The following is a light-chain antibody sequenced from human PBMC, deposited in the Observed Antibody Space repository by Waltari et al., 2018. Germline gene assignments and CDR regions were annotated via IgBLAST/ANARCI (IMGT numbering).Light chain of an antibody. J-gene: IGLJ1*01. CDR2: GNI. Sequence: QSVLTQPPSVSGAPGQRVTVPCTGSHSNIGAGYDVHWYKQLPGSAPKLVIFGNINRPSGVPDRLSGSKSATSASLAITGLQAEDEADYYCQSYDSSLSAFVFGTGTKVTVL. V-gene: IGLV1-40*01. CDR3: QSYDSSLSAFV. CDR1: HSNIGAGYD.